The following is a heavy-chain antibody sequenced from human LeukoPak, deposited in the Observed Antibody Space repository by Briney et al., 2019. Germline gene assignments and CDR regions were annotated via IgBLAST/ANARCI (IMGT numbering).Heavy chain of an antibody. D-gene: IGHD3-10*01. CDR1: GFTFSSYE. J-gene: IGHJ3*02. CDR3: ARVTFNYFGSGDAFDI. CDR2: ISSSGSTV. Sequence: PGGSLRLSCAASGFTFSSYEMNWVRQAPGKGLEWVSYISSSGSTVYYADSVKGRFTISRDNAKNSLYLQMNSLRAEDTAVYYCARVTFNYFGSGDAFDIWGQGTMVTVSS. V-gene: IGHV3-48*03.